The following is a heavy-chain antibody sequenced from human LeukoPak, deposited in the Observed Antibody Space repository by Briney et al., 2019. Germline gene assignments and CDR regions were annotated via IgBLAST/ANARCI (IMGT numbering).Heavy chain of an antibody. J-gene: IGHJ4*02. CDR1: GFTFSSYA. CDR3: ANGCSSTSCSFDY. D-gene: IGHD2-2*01. Sequence: GGSLRLSCAASGFTFSSYAMHWVRQAPGKGLEWVAVISYDGSNKYYADSVKGRFTISRDNSKNTLYLQMNSLRAEDTAVYYCANGCSSTSCSFDYWGQGTLVTVSS. V-gene: IGHV3-30-3*01. CDR2: ISYDGSNK.